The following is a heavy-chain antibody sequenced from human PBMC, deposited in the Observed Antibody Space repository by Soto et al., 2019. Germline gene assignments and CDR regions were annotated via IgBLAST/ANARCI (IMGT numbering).Heavy chain of an antibody. CDR1: GFTFSNAW. CDR3: TTDHNGALDY. J-gene: IGHJ4*02. V-gene: IGHV3-15*01. D-gene: IGHD2-8*01. CDR2: IKRKNEGGTT. Sequence: EVQLVESGGGLVKPGGSLRLSCAASGFTFSNAWMSWVRQAPGKGLEWVGRIKRKNEGGTTDFAAPVKGRFTISRDGAKNTLYLQMNRLKTEDTAVYYCTTDHNGALDYWGQGTLVTVSS.